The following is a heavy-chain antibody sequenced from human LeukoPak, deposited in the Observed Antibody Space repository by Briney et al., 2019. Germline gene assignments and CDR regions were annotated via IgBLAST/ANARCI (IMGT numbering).Heavy chain of an antibody. CDR3: ARSITIFGVVDY. J-gene: IGHJ4*02. Sequence: PSETLSLTCTVSGGSTSSYYWSWIRQPPGKGLEWIGYIYYSGSTNYNPSLKSRVTISVDTSKNQFSLKLSSVTAADTAVYYCARSITIFGVVDYWGQGTLVTVSS. CDR1: GGSTSSYY. V-gene: IGHV4-59*08. CDR2: IYYSGST. D-gene: IGHD3-3*01.